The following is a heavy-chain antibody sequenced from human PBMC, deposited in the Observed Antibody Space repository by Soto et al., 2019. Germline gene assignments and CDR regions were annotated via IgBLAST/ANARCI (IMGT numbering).Heavy chain of an antibody. CDR1: GGSFSGYY. J-gene: IGHJ3*02. D-gene: IGHD6-19*01. CDR2: INHSGST. CDR3: ASFWGAVAGTHAFDI. V-gene: IGHV4-34*01. Sequence: SETLSLTCAVYGGSFSGYYWSWIRQPPGKGLEWIGEINHSGSTNYNPSLKSRVTISVDTSKNQFSLKMSSVTAADTAVYYCASFWGAVAGTHAFDICGQRTMVPVS.